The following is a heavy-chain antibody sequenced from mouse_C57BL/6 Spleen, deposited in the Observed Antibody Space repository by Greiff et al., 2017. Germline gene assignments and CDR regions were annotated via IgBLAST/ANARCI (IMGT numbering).Heavy chain of an antibody. Sequence: EVQLVASGGGLVQPGGSLKLSCAASGFTFSDYGMAWVRQAPRKGPEWVAFISNLAYSIYYADTVTGRFTISRENAKNTLYLEMSSLRSEDTAMYYCARADYYGSSYWYFDVWGTGTTVTVSS. D-gene: IGHD1-1*01. V-gene: IGHV5-15*01. J-gene: IGHJ1*03. CDR3: ARADYYGSSYWYFDV. CDR2: ISNLAYSI. CDR1: GFTFSDYG.